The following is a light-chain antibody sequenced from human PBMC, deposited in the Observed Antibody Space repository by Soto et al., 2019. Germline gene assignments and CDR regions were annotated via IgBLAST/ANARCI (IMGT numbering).Light chain of an antibody. CDR1: QTVSSNF. CDR3: QQYGSSPET. J-gene: IGKJ1*01. V-gene: IGKV3-20*01. CDR2: GAS. Sequence: EMVLTQSPATLSSSPGERATLSCRASQTVSSNFLAWYQQRPGQAPRLLIYGASSRAAGIPDRFSGSGSGTDFTLTISRLEPEDLAVYYCQQYGSSPETFGQGTKVEIK.